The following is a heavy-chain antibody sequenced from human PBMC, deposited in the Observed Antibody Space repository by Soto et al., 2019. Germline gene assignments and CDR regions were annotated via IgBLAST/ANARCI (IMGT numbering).Heavy chain of an antibody. CDR1: GGCLSDYF. D-gene: IGHD2-21*01. CDR3: ARGGISHWAYFYYMDV. V-gene: IGHV4-34*01. Sequence: PSETLALTCVVYGGCLSDYFWRWIRQPPGMALEWIGEINHLGSINYNPSLKSRVTMSVDTSKNQFSLTLNSVTAADTATYYCARGGISHWAYFYYMDVWDRGTTVT. CDR2: INHLGSI. J-gene: IGHJ6*03.